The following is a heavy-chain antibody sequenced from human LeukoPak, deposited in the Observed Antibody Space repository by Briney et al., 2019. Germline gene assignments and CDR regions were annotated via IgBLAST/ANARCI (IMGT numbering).Heavy chain of an antibody. V-gene: IGHV3-7*01. CDR3: ARDGGSAMPFDY. CDR2: IRQDGSDK. Sequence: GGSLRLSCAASGFAFNTYWMHWVRQAPGKGLEWVANIRQDGSDKYYVDSVKGRFTISRDNAKNSLYLQMNSLRAEDTAVYYCARDGGSAMPFDYWGQGTLVTVSS. J-gene: IGHJ4*02. CDR1: GFAFNTYW. D-gene: IGHD2-2*01.